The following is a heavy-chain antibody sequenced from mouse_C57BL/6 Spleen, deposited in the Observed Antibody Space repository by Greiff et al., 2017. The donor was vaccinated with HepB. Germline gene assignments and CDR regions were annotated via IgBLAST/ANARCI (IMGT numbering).Heavy chain of an antibody. CDR3: ASQGNYYGTAWFAY. J-gene: IGHJ3*01. CDR1: GFTFSDYY. Sequence: EVKLVESGGGLVQPGGSLKLSCAASGFTFSDYYMYWVRQTPEKRLEWVAYISNGGGSTYYPDTVKGRFTISRDNAKNTLYLQMSRLKSEDTAMYYCASQGNYYGTAWFAYWGQGTLVTVSA. D-gene: IGHD1-1*01. V-gene: IGHV5-12*01. CDR2: ISNGGGST.